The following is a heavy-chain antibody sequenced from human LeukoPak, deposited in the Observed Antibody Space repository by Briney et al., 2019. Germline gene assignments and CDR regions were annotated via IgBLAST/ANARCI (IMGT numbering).Heavy chain of an antibody. D-gene: IGHD4-23*01. J-gene: IGHJ4*02. Sequence: PGGSLRLSCAAFGFTFSSYAMSWVRQAPGKGLEWVSAISGSGGSTYYADSVKGRFTISRDNSKNTLYLQMNSLRAEDTAVYYCAKASGVLRTTVVTGYYFDYWGQGTLVTVSS. CDR1: GFTFSSYA. V-gene: IGHV3-23*01. CDR2: ISGSGGST. CDR3: AKASGVLRTTVVTGYYFDY.